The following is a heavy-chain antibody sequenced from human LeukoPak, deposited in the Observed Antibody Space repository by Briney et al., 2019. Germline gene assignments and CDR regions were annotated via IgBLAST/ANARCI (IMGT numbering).Heavy chain of an antibody. CDR1: GFTFVDYA. D-gene: IGHD1-1*01. Sequence: PGGSLRLSCAASGFTFVDYAMHWVRQAPGKGLEWVSGISWNSGSIGYADSVKGRFTISRDNAKNSLYLQMNSLRAEDTALYYCAKDRVQRGYYFDYWGQGTLVTVSS. CDR2: ISWNSGSI. J-gene: IGHJ4*02. V-gene: IGHV3-9*01. CDR3: AKDRVQRGYYFDY.